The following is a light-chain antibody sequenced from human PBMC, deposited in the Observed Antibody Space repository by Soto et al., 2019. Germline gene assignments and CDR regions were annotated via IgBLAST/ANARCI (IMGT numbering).Light chain of an antibody. CDR2: GAS. J-gene: IGKJ4*01. CDR1: QSVSSSY. V-gene: IGKV3-20*01. Sequence: EIVLTQSPGTLSLSPGERATLSCRASQSVSSSYLAWYQQKPGQAPRLLIYGASSRATGIPDRFSGSGSGTDFTLTISRLEPEDFALYYCQQYGSSLFLTFGGGTKVEIK. CDR3: QQYGSSLFLT.